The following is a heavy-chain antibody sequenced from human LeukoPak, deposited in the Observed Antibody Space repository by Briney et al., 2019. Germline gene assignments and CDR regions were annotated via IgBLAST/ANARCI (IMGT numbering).Heavy chain of an antibody. CDR3: ARDLWGAYRVDYFDY. D-gene: IGHD2-21*01. Sequence: GGSLRLSCAASGFTFSNYWMSWVRRAPGKGLEWVANIKQDGSETYYVDSVRGRFTISRDNAKKSLYLQMNSLRAQDTAVYYCARDLWGAYRVDYFDYWGQGTLVTVSS. CDR1: GFTFSNYW. J-gene: IGHJ4*02. CDR2: IKQDGSET. V-gene: IGHV3-7*01.